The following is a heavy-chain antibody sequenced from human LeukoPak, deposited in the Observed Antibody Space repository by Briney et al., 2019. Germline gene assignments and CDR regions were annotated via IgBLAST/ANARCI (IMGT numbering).Heavy chain of an antibody. D-gene: IGHD3-22*01. CDR3: AKGPTMILRE. V-gene: IGHV3-48*03. CDR1: GFTFSSYE. Sequence: GGSLRLSCADSGFTFSSYEMNWVRQAPGKGLEWVSYISSSGSTIYYADSVKGRFTISRDNSKNTLYLQMNSLRPEDTALYYCAKGPTMILREWGQGTLVTVSS. CDR2: ISSSGSTI. J-gene: IGHJ4*02.